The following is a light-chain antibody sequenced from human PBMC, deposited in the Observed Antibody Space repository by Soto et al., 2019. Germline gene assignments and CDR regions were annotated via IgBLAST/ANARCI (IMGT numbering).Light chain of an antibody. J-gene: IGKJ3*01. V-gene: IGKV3-20*01. CDR2: GAS. CDR3: QQYGNSPFT. CDR1: QSVTSSY. Sequence: EIVLTQSPGTLSFSPGERATLTCRASQSVTSSYLAWFQQKPGQAPRLLIYGASSMATGIPDRFSGSGSGTDFTLTISRLEPEDFAVYYCQQYGNSPFTFGPGTKVDFK.